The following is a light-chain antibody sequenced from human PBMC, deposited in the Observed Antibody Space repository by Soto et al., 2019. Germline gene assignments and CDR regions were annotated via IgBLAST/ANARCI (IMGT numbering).Light chain of an antibody. V-gene: IGKV1-5*01. CDR3: QHYNSYSEA. CDR1: QTITSD. CDR2: AAS. J-gene: IGKJ1*01. Sequence: DIQMTQSPSALSASVGDRVTITWRASQTITSDLNWYQQRPGKAPKLLIYAASNLQSGVPSRFSGSGSGTEFTLTISSLQPDDFATYYCQHYNSYSEALGQGTKVDI.